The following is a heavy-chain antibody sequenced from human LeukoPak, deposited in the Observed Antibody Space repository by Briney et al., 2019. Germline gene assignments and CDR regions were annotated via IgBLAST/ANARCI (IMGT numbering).Heavy chain of an antibody. J-gene: IGHJ4*02. CDR1: GFTFSSYV. V-gene: IGHV3-7*01. CDR3: ATDRGWRTSGYYLYYFEY. Sequence: GRSLRLSCAASGFTFSSYVMHWVRQAPGKGLEWVASIKHDGSEKYYVDSVRGRFTISRDNTMNSLYLQMSSLRAEDTAVYYCATDRGWRTSGYYLYYFEYWGQGTLVTYSS. CDR2: IKHDGSEK. D-gene: IGHD3-3*01.